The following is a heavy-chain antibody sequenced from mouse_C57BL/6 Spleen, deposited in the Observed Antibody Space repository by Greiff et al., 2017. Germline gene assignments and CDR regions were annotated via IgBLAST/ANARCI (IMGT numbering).Heavy chain of an antibody. Sequence: QVQLQQSGTELVKPGASVKLSCKASVYTFTSYWMHWVKQRPGQGLEWIGNINPSNGGTNYNEKFKSKATLTVDKSSSTAYMQLSSLTSEDSAVYYCARGGGSSSYYAMDYWGQGTSVTVSS. J-gene: IGHJ4*01. V-gene: IGHV1-53*01. CDR2: INPSNGGT. CDR3: ARGGGSSSYYAMDY. D-gene: IGHD1-1*01. CDR1: VYTFTSYW.